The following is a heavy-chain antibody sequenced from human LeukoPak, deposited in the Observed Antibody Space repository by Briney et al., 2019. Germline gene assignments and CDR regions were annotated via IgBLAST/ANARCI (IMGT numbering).Heavy chain of an antibody. CDR1: GFTFSSYA. D-gene: IGHD1-1*01. CDR2: IYYRGTT. J-gene: IGHJ4*02. CDR3: ARGPPRTGRERYFDY. Sequence: PGGSLRLSCAASGFTFSSYAMSWVRQAPGKGLEWIGYIYYRGTTNYNPSLNSRVTISLDSSKNQFSLKLSSVTAADTAVYYCARGPPRTGRERYFDYWGQGTLVSVSS. V-gene: IGHV4-59*01.